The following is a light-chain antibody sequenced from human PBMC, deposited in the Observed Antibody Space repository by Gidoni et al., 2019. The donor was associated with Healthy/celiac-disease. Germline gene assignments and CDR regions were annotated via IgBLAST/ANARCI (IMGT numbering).Light chain of an antibody. CDR2: KAS. J-gene: IGKJ1*01. Sequence: DIQMTQSPSTLSASVGDRVTIPCRASQSISRWLAWHQQKPGKAPKLLIYKASSLESGVPSRFSGSGSGTEFTLTISSLQPDDFATYYCQQYNSYPWTFGQGTKVEIK. CDR3: QQYNSYPWT. V-gene: IGKV1-5*03. CDR1: QSISRW.